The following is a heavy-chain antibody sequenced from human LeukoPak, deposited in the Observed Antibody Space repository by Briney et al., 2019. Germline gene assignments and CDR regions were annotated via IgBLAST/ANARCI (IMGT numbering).Heavy chain of an antibody. V-gene: IGHV4-59*08. CDR3: ARHSGGSGSYLRWFDP. Sequence: PSETLSLTCTVSGGSISSYYWSWMRQPPGKGLEWIGYIYYSGSTNYNPSLKSRVTISVDTSKNQFSLKLSSVTAADTAVYYCARHSGGSGSYLRWFDPWGQGTLVTVSS. J-gene: IGHJ5*02. D-gene: IGHD3-10*01. CDR2: IYYSGST. CDR1: GGSISSYY.